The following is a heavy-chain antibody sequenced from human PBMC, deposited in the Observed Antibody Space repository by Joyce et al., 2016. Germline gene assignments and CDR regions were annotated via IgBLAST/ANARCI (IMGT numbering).Heavy chain of an antibody. J-gene: IGHJ4*02. D-gene: IGHD1-26*01. CDR1: GGYISDGGYY. Sequence: QVQLQESGPGLVQPSQTRSLTCGGSGGYISDGGYYWSWIRQRPGQGLEWIGYINYSGNTYYNPSLKSRLTISIDMSKNQFSLRLTSVTAADTAVYYCARVPLSSAFDYWGQGILVTVSS. V-gene: IGHV4-31*11. CDR2: INYSGNT. CDR3: ARVPLSSAFDY.